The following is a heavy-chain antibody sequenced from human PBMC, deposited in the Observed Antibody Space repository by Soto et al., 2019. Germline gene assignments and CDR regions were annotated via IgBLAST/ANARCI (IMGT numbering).Heavy chain of an antibody. CDR3: ARDRSGWYDF. D-gene: IGHD6-19*01. CDR1: RYPFRSNR. V-gene: IGHV1-18*01. CDR2: ISPHNGNA. J-gene: IGHJ4*02. Sequence: SVNVSFQTSRYPFRSNRRSWVRRAPGQGLEWMGWISPHNGNAKYAQKFQDRATMTADTAASTVYMELRSLRSDDSAVFYCARDRSGWYDFWGQGTRVTVS.